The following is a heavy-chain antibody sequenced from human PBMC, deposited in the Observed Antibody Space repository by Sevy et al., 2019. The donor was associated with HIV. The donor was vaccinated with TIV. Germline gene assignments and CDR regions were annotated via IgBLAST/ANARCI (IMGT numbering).Heavy chain of an antibody. CDR1: GFTFHTYW. J-gene: IGHJ4*02. CDR3: ARRYFDV. Sequence: GGSLRLSCAASGFTFHTYWMQWVRQAPGKGLEWVANIRQDGNEIYYADSVKGRFTISRDNAIQSLYLEMNNLRVEDSGSYYCARRYFDVWGQGTLVTVSS. CDR2: IRQDGNEI. V-gene: IGHV3-7*01.